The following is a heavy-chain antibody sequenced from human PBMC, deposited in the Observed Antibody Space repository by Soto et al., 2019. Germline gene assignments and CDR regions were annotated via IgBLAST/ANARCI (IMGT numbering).Heavy chain of an antibody. CDR1: GFTFRTYT. Sequence: EVQLVESGGGLVKPGGSLRLSCISSGFTFRTYTMNWFRQAPGKGLEWVSGIRGFSPYTFYAESVKGRVTISRDNAKNSLYLQMNSLRAEDTAVYYCARDRGYDAHDYYYNAMDVWGQGTTVTVSS. V-gene: IGHV3-21*01. D-gene: IGHD2-15*01. CDR2: IRGFSPYT. J-gene: IGHJ6*02. CDR3: ARDRGYDAHDYYYNAMDV.